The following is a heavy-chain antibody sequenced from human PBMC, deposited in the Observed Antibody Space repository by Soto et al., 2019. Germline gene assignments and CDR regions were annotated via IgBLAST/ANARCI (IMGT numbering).Heavy chain of an antibody. J-gene: IGHJ4*02. D-gene: IGHD2-2*01. CDR2: INPNSGGT. V-gene: IGHV1-2*02. CDR1: GYTFTGYY. Sequence: SSVNVSCKASGYTFTGYYMHWVRQAPGQGLDWMGWINPNSGGTNYAQKFQGRVTMTRDTSISTAYMELSRLRSDDTAVYYCAKSLDVVVPAGLAYWGQGTLVTVSS. CDR3: AKSLDVVVPAGLAY.